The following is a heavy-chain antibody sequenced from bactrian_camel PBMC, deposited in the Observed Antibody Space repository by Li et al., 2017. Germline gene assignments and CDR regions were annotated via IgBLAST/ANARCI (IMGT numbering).Heavy chain of an antibody. CDR3: AADTNSFGGTWDWSLRYDF. Sequence: HVQLVESGGGSVQAGGSLRLSCAASTYAWSKPCMAWFRQAPGKEREGVAAINSSGGRTYYRDSVKGRFTISQDNAKNIVYLQMNSLKTEDTAMYYCAADTNSFGGTWDWSLRYDFWGQGTQVTVS. J-gene: IGHJ4*01. D-gene: IGHD2*01. V-gene: IGHV3S1*01. CDR1: TYAWSKPC. CDR2: INSSGGRT.